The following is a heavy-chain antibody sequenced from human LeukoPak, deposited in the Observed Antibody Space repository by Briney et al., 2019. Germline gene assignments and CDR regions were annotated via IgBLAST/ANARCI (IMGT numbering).Heavy chain of an antibody. D-gene: IGHD6-13*01. Sequence: EPGGSLRLSCVASGFTFSRYWMHWVRQAPGKGLVWVARINSDGSSTTYADSVKGRFTISRDNAKNSLYLQMNSLRAEDTAVYYCATNIYSGDSSSPVAFDIWGQGTMVTVSS. J-gene: IGHJ3*02. CDR2: INSDGSST. CDR3: ATNIYSGDSSSPVAFDI. CDR1: GFTFSRYW. V-gene: IGHV3-74*01.